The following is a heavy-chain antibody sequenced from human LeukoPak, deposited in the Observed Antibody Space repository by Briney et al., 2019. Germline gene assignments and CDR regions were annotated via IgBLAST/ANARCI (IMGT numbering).Heavy chain of an antibody. CDR2: LYHPDST. CDR3: ARQYDSYFYYYLDL. J-gene: IGHJ6*03. V-gene: IGHV4-38-2*01. CDR1: GYPINNAYY. D-gene: IGHD2-2*01. Sequence: SETLSLTCGVAGYPINNAYYWVWIRQPPGKGLEWIGSLYHPDSTYYNPSLKSRVTMSVDTSRNQFSLRLSFVTAADTAVYYCARQYDSYFYYYLDLWGTGTTVTVSS.